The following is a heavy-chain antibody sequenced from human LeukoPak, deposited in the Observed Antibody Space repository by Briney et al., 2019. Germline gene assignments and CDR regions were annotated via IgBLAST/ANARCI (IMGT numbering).Heavy chain of an antibody. Sequence: GGSLRLSCAASGFTFSSYAMSWVRQAPGKGLEWVSAISGSGGGTYYADSVKGRFTISRDNSKNTLYLQMNSLRAEDTAVYYCAKDRGRDGYNYWLFGYWGQGTLVTVSS. D-gene: IGHD5-24*01. J-gene: IGHJ4*02. CDR2: ISGSGGGT. CDR3: AKDRGRDGYNYWLFGY. CDR1: GFTFSSYA. V-gene: IGHV3-23*01.